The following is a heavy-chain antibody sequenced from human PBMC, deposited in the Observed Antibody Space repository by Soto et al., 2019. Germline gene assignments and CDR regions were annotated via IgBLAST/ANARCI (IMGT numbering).Heavy chain of an antibody. D-gene: IGHD6-13*01. V-gene: IGHV3-74*01. CDR1: GIDFRGYW. CDR3: ALEDQQLDNFDY. Sequence: PGGSLRLSCAASGIDFRGYWMHWVRQAPGKGLVWVARINSDTSNTEYADSVRGRFTISRDNAKNTLYLQMNSLRADDTAVYYCALEDQQLDNFDYWGQGTLVTASS. J-gene: IGHJ4*02. CDR2: INSDTSNT.